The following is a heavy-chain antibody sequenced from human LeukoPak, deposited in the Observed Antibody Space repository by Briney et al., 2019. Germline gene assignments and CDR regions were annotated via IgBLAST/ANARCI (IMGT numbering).Heavy chain of an antibody. J-gene: IGHJ4*02. V-gene: IGHV3-30*02. D-gene: IGHD3-10*01. CDR3: AKDLDYYGSGTYPTDY. CDR1: GFTSSSYG. Sequence: GGSLRLSCAASGFTSSSYGMHWVRLAPGKGLEWVAFIRYDGSNKYYADSVKGRFTISRDNSKNTLYLQINSLRAEDTAVYYCAKDLDYYGSGTYPTDYWGQGTLVTVSS. CDR2: IRYDGSNK.